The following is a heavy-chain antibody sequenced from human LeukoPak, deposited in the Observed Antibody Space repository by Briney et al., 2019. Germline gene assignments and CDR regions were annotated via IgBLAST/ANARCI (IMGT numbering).Heavy chain of an antibody. CDR1: GGSISSYY. CDR3: ARVGSGWSFDY. V-gene: IGHV4-4*07. Sequence: PSEPLSLTCTLSGGSISSYYWSWIRQPAGRGLEWVGRIQTSGSTNYNPSLKTRVTMSVDTSKNKFSLKVNSVTAADTAVYYCARVGSGWSFDYWGQGTLVTVSS. J-gene: IGHJ4*02. CDR2: IQTSGST. D-gene: IGHD6-19*01.